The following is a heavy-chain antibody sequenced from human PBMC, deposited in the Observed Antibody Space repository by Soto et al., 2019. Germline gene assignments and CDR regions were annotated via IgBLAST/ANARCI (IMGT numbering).Heavy chain of an antibody. CDR1: GFTVSSNY. J-gene: IGHJ6*02. V-gene: IGHV3-53*01. Sequence: GGSLRLSCAASGFTVSSNYMSWVRQAPGKGLEWVSVIYSGGSTYYADSVKGRFTISRDNSKNTLYLQMNSLGAEDTAVYYCARDHYCYGMDVWGQGTTVTVSS. CDR2: IYSGGST. CDR3: ARDHYCYGMDV.